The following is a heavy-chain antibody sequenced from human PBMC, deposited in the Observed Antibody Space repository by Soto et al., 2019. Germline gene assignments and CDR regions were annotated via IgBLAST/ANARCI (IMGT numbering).Heavy chain of an antibody. J-gene: IGHJ3*02. CDR2: MYWGDDK. CDR1: GSSLSTSGVY. Sequence: QITLKESGATLVKPTQTLTLTCTFSGSSLSTSGVYVGWIRQPPGKALQWLALMYWGDDKRYSPSLKSRLTIPKDTSKNQVVRTMTNMDPVDAATYYCARRYYGILTGRYDAFYIWGQGTMVTVSS. CDR3: ARRYYGILTGRYDAFYI. D-gene: IGHD3-9*01. V-gene: IGHV2-5*02.